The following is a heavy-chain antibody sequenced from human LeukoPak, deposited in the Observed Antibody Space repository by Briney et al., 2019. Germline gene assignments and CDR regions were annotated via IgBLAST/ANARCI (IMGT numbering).Heavy chain of an antibody. CDR3: AKDILRFLEWLSDY. Sequence: RGSLRLSCAASGFTFSSYAMSWVRQAPGKGLEWVSAISGSGGSTYYADSVKGRFTISRDNSKNTLYLQMNSLRAEDTAVYYCAKDILRFLEWLSDYWGQGTLVTVSS. CDR1: GFTFSSYA. D-gene: IGHD3-3*01. J-gene: IGHJ4*02. CDR2: ISGSGGST. V-gene: IGHV3-23*01.